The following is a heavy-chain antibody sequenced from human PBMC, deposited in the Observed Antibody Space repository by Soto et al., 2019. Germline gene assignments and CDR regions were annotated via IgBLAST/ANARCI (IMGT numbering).Heavy chain of an antibody. J-gene: IGHJ4*02. CDR1: GGSIRNYY. CDR3: ARVAYSSGWPQFHLDY. Sequence: TSETLSLTCTVSGGSIRNYYWSWIRQPPGKGLEWIGSVYESGVTNYNPSLESRVTISIDTSKSQFSLKLTSVTAADTAVYYCARVAYSSGWPQFHLDYWGQGTLVTVSS. V-gene: IGHV4-59*01. CDR2: VYESGVT. D-gene: IGHD6-19*01.